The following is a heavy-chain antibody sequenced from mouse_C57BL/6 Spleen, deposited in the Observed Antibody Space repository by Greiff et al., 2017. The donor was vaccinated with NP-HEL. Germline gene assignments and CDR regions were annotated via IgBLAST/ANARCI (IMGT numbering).Heavy chain of an antibody. J-gene: IGHJ2*01. D-gene: IGHD1-1*01. CDR3: AREDHYYGSSYPYYFDY. Sequence: VQLQQSGAELVRPGSSVKLSCKASGYTFTSYWMHWVKQRPIQGLEWIGNIDPSDSETHYNQKFKDKATLTVDKSSSTAYMQLSSLTSEDSAVYYCAREDHYYGSSYPYYFDYWGQGTTLTVSS. V-gene: IGHV1-52*01. CDR2: IDPSDSET. CDR1: GYTFTSYW.